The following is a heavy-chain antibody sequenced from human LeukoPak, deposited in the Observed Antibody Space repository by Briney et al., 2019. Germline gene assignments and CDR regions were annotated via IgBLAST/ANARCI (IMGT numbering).Heavy chain of an antibody. J-gene: IGHJ4*02. V-gene: IGHV3-30*18. CDR2: ISYDGSNK. D-gene: IGHD3-3*01. CDR3: AKAPPDSDFDY. Sequence: GGSLRLSCAASGFTFSSYGMHWVRQAPGKGLEWVAVISYDGSNKYYADSVKGRFTISRDNSKNTLYLQMNSLRTEDTAVYYCAKAPPDSDFDYWGQGTLVTVSS. CDR1: GFTFSSYG.